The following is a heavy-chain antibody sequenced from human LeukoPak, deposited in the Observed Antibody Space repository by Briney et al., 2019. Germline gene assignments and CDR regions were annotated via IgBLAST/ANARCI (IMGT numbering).Heavy chain of an antibody. CDR2: INPNSGGT. V-gene: IGHV1-2*06. CDR1: GYTFTGYY. CDR3: ARARLRVNWFDP. J-gene: IGHJ5*02. Sequence: GASVKVSCKASGYTFTGYYMHWVRQAPGQGLEWMGRINPNSGGTNYAQKFQGRVTMTRDTSISTAYMELSRLRSDDTAVYYCARARLRVNWFDPWGQGTLVTVSS. D-gene: IGHD5/OR15-5a*01.